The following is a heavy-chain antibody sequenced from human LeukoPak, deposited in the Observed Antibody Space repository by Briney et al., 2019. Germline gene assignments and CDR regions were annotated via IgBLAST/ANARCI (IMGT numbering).Heavy chain of an antibody. Sequence: GSSVKVSCKASGGTFISYAISWVRQAPGQGLEWMGGIIPIFGTANYAQKFQGRVTITADESTSTAYMELSSLRSEDTAVYYCARDRTSIPNWFDPWGQGTLVTVSS. V-gene: IGHV1-69*01. J-gene: IGHJ5*02. D-gene: IGHD2-2*01. CDR1: GGTFISYA. CDR2: IIPIFGTA. CDR3: ARDRTSIPNWFDP.